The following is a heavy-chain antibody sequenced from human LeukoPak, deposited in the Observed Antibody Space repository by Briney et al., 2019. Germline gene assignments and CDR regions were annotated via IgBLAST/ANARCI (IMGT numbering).Heavy chain of an antibody. Sequence: GGSLRLSCAASEFTFSSYAMQWVRQAPGKGLEWVSGISDSGGSTYYADSVKGRFTISRDNSKNTLYFQMNSLRAEDTAVYYCAREEPYGSGSYFDYWGQGTLVTVSS. CDR2: ISDSGGST. D-gene: IGHD3-10*01. CDR3: AREEPYGSGSYFDY. V-gene: IGHV3-23*01. CDR1: EFTFSSYA. J-gene: IGHJ4*02.